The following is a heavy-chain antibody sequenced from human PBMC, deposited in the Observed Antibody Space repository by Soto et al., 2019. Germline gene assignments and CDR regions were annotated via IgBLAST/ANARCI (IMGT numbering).Heavy chain of an antibody. V-gene: IGHV3-13*01. D-gene: IGHD1-26*01. CDR3: ARGVGWELLLFDY. Sequence: EVQLVESGGGLVQPGGSLRLSCAASGFTFSSYDMHWVRQATGKGLEWVSAIGTAGDTYYPGSVKGRFTISRENAKKSLYVQMNSLRAGDTAVYYCARGVGWELLLFDYWGQGTLVTVSS. J-gene: IGHJ4*02. CDR1: GFTFSSYD. CDR2: IGTAGDT.